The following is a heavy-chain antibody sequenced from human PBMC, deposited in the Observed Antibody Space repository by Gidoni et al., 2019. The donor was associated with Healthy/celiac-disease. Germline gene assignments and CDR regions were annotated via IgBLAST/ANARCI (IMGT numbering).Heavy chain of an antibody. D-gene: IGHD6-19*01. J-gene: IGHJ5*02. CDR2: ISSSSSYI. CDR3: ARGGIAVAGVRWFDP. Sequence: EVQLVESGGGLVKPGGSLRLSCAASGFTFSSYSMNWVRQAPGKGLEWVSSISSSSSYIYYADSVKGRFTISRDNAKNSLYLQMNSLRAEDTAVYYCARGGIAVAGVRWFDPWGQGTLVTVSS. V-gene: IGHV3-21*01. CDR1: GFTFSSYS.